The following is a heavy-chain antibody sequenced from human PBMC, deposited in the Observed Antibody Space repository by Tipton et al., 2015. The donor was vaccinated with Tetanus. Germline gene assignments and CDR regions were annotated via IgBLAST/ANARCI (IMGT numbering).Heavy chain of an antibody. CDR2: ISAYNGNT. D-gene: IGHD5-18*01. J-gene: IGHJ6*02. CDR3: ARGASYGPDYYYGMDV. CDR1: GYTFTSYG. V-gene: IGHV1-18*01. Sequence: QVQLMQSGAEVKKPGASVKVSCKASGYTFTSYGISWVRQAPGQGLEWMGWISAYNGNTNYAQKLQGRVTMTTDTSTSTAYMEMRSLRSDDTAVYYCARGASYGPDYYYGMDVWGQGTTVTVSS.